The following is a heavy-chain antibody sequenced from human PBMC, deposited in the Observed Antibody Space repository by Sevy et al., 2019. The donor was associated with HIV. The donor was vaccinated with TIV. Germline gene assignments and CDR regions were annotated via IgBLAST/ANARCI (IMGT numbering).Heavy chain of an antibody. V-gene: IGHV3-30-3*01. Sequence: GGSLRLSCAPSGFTFSSYAMHWVRQAPGKGLEWVAVISYDGSNKYYADSVKGRFTISRDNSKNTLYLQMNSLRAEDTAVYYCARDLTGCSGGSCYNWFDPWGQGTLVTVSS. CDR3: ARDLTGCSGGSCYNWFDP. CDR1: GFTFSSYA. J-gene: IGHJ5*02. CDR2: ISYDGSNK. D-gene: IGHD2-15*01.